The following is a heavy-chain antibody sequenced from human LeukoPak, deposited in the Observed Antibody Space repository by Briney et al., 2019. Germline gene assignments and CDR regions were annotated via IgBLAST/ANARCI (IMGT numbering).Heavy chain of an antibody. D-gene: IGHD5-18*01. V-gene: IGHV3-11*04. CDR3: AREDVDTTIGPYYFDY. J-gene: IGHJ4*02. Sequence: GGSLRLSCAASGFTFSDYYMSWIRQAPGKGLEWVSYISSSGSTIYYADSVKGRFTISRDNAKNTLYLQMNSLRAEDTAVYYCAREDVDTTIGPYYFDYWGQGTLVTVSS. CDR2: ISSSGSTI. CDR1: GFTFSDYY.